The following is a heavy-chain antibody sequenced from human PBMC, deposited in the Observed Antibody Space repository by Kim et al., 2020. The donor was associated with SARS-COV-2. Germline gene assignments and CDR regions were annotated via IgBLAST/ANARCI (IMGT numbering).Heavy chain of an antibody. CDR1: GFTFSNAW. CDR2: IKSKTDGGTT. V-gene: IGHV3-15*01. CDR3: TTDGYNWNEYYYYYMDV. Sequence: GGSLRLSCAASGFTFSNAWMSWVRQAPGKGLEWVGRIKSKTDGGTTDYAAPVKGRFTISRADSKNTLYLQMNSLKTEDTAVYYCTTDGYNWNEYYYYYMDVWGKGTTVTVSS. D-gene: IGHD1-20*01. J-gene: IGHJ6*03.